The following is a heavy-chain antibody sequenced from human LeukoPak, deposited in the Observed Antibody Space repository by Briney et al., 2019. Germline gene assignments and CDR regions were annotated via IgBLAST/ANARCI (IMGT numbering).Heavy chain of an antibody. D-gene: IGHD6-19*01. J-gene: IGHJ4*02. CDR1: GFTFSGYS. Sequence: PGGSLRLSCAASGFTFSGYSMSWVRQAPRKGLECVSFISGSSDNIKYSDSVKGRFTISRDNAKNSVYLQMNSLRAEDTAIYYCARLPVGAVPASNYFDYWGKGPLVTVPS. V-gene: IGHV3-21*01. CDR2: ISGSSDNI. CDR3: ARLPVGAVPASNYFDY.